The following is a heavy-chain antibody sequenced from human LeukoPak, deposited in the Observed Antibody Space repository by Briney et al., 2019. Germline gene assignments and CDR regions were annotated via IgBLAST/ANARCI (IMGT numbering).Heavy chain of an antibody. CDR2: IYYSGST. CDR1: GGSFSNYY. Sequence: PSETLSLTCAVYGGSFSNYYWTWIRQPPGKGLEWIGYIYYSGSTNYNPSLKSRVTISVDTSKNQFSLKLSSVTAADTAVYYCASLGDYGGNSDAFDIWGQGTMVTVSS. V-gene: IGHV4-59*08. D-gene: IGHD4-23*01. CDR3: ASLGDYGGNSDAFDI. J-gene: IGHJ3*02.